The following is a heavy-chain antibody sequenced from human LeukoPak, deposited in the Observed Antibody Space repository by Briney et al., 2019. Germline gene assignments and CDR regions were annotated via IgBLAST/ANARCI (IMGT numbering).Heavy chain of an antibody. CDR2: ISYDGSNK. V-gene: IGHV3-30*04. J-gene: IGHJ4*02. CDR1: GFTFSSYA. Sequence: AGGSLRLSCAASGFTFSSYAMHWVRQAPGKGLEWVAVISYDGSNKYYADSVKGRFTISRDNSKNTLYLQMNSLRAEDTAVYYCARGESSSDKFYYFDYWGQGTLVTVSS. D-gene: IGHD6-6*01. CDR3: ARGESSSDKFYYFDY.